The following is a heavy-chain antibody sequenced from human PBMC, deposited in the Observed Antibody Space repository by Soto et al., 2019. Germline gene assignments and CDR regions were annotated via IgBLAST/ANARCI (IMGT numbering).Heavy chain of an antibody. Sequence: SETLSLTCAVYGGSFSGYYWSWIRQPPGKGLEWIGSIYYSGSTYYNPSLKSRVTISVDTSKNQFSLKLSSVTAADTAVYYCASIKLLLFDYWGQGTLVTVSS. J-gene: IGHJ4*02. D-gene: IGHD2-15*01. CDR3: ASIKLLLFDY. V-gene: IGHV4-34*01. CDR1: GGSFSGYY. CDR2: IYYSGST.